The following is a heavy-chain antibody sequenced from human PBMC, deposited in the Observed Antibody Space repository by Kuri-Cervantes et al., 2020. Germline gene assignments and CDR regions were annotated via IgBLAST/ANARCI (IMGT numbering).Heavy chain of an antibody. CDR3: ARGMTSDYFDY. V-gene: IGHV4-30-4*01. Sequence: SETLSLTCTVSGGSISSGDYYWSWIRQPPGKGLEWIGYIYYSGSTYYNPSLKSRVTISVDTSKNQFSLKLSSVTAADTAVYYCARGMTSDYFDYWGQRTLVTVSS. D-gene: IGHD4-17*01. CDR2: IYYSGST. J-gene: IGHJ4*02. CDR1: GGSISSGDYY.